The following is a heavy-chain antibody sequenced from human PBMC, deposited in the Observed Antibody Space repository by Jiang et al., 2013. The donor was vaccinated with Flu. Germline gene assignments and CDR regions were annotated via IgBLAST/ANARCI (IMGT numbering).Heavy chain of an antibody. Sequence: WVRQMPGKGLEWMGIIYPGDSDTRYSPSFQGQVTISADKSISTAYLQWSSLKASDTAMYYCARWRRAAAGTPFDYWGQGTLVTVSS. D-gene: IGHD6-13*01. J-gene: IGHJ4*02. CDR3: ARWRRAAAGTPFDY. V-gene: IGHV5-51*01. CDR2: IYPGDSDT.